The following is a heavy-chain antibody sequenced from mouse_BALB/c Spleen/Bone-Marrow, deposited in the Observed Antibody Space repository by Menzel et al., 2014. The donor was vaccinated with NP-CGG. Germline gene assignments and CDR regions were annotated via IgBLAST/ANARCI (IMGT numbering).Heavy chain of an antibody. CDR2: IYSNGGST. D-gene: IGHD1-2*01. CDR3: AKDHYFVFYAMDY. V-gene: IGHV5-6-3*01. CDR1: RFTFSSYG. Sequence: EVNLVESVGGLAESGGSLKLSCAASRFTFSSYGIFWVRQTPVKSLELVATIYSNGGSTYYPDSVKGRYTISRDNAKNSQCLQMSRLKSEDPDMYYCAKDHYFVFYAMDYWGHGTSVTGSP. J-gene: IGHJ4*01.